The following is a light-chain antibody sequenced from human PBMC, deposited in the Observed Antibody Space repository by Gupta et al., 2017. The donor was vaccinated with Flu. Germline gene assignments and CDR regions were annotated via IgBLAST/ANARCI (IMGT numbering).Light chain of an antibody. Sequence: DIVMTQSPDSLAVSMGERATINCKSSQSVLYSSNNKNYLAWYQQKPGQPPKLLIYWAATRESGVPDRFSGSGSGTDVTLTISSLQAEDVAVYYCQQDHSTPQTFGQGTKVEIK. V-gene: IGKV4-1*01. CDR2: WAA. CDR1: QSVLYSSNNKNY. CDR3: QQDHSTPQT. J-gene: IGKJ1*01.